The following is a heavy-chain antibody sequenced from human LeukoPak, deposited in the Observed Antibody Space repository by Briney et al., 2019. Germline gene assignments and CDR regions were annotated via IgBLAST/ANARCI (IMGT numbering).Heavy chain of an antibody. J-gene: IGHJ4*02. Sequence: GGSLRLSCAASGFTVSSNYMSWVRQAPGKGLEWVSVIYSGGSTYYADSVKGRFTISRDNSKNTLYLQMNSLRAEDTAVYYCARSLWFGEVGFDYWGQGTLVTVSS. V-gene: IGHV3-53*01. D-gene: IGHD3-10*01. CDR3: ARSLWFGEVGFDY. CDR1: GFTVSSNY. CDR2: IYSGGST.